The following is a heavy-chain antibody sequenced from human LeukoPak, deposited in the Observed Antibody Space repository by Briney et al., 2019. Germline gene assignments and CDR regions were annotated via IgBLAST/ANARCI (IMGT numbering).Heavy chain of an antibody. J-gene: IGHJ6*03. CDR3: ARGTYSFSSTSYYLYYMDV. Sequence: PGGSLGLSCAASGFTFSNYWMTWVRQAPGKGLEWVANINQDSSEKFYVDSVKGRFTISRDNAKNSLYLQMNSLRAEDTALYFCARGTYSFSSTSYYLYYMDVWGRGTTVTVSS. CDR2: INQDSSEK. V-gene: IGHV3-7*01. CDR1: GFTFSNYW. D-gene: IGHD5-18*01.